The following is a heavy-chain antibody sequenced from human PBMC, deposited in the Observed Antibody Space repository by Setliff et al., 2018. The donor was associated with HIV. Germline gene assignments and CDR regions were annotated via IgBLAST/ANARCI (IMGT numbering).Heavy chain of an antibody. CDR1: GYSISSGYY. V-gene: IGHV4-38-2*02. J-gene: IGHJ6*02. CDR3: AREIPFRGNANMWDYYAMDV. D-gene: IGHD3-16*01. CDR2: IYASGST. Sequence: PSETLSLTCTVSGYSISSGYYWGWIRQTPGKGLEWIGSIYASGSTYYNPSLNSRASISVDTSNSQVSLRLTSVTAADTAVYYCAREIPFRGNANMWDYYAMDVWGQGITVTVSS.